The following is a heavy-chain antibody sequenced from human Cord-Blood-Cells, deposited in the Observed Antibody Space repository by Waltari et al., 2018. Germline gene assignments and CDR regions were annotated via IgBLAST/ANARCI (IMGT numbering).Heavy chain of an antibody. CDR3: ARGGSSWYWYFDL. CDR2: IYTSGST. J-gene: IGHJ2*01. D-gene: IGHD6-13*01. Sequence: QVQLQESGPGLVKPSETLSLTCTVSGGSISSYYWSWIRQPAGKGLEWIGRIYTSGSTNYNPSLERRVTRSVDTSKNKFSLKLSSVNAADTAVYYCARGGSSWYWYFDLWGRGTLVTVSS. CDR1: GGSISSYY. V-gene: IGHV4-4*07.